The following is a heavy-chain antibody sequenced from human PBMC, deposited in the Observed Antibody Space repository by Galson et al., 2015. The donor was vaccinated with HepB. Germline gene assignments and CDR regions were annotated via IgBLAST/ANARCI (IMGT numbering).Heavy chain of an antibody. CDR2: IDWDDDK. CDR1: GFSLRASGMC. D-gene: IGHD3-9*01. CDR3: ARIRSYYDILTGYSPYGMDV. V-gene: IGHV2-70*11. J-gene: IGHJ6*02. Sequence: PALVKPTQTLTLTCTFSGFSLRASGMCVSWIRQPPGKALEWLARIDWDDDKYYSTSLKTRLTISKDTSKNQVVLTMTNMDPVDTATYYCARIRSYYDILTGYSPYGMDVWGQGTTVTVSS.